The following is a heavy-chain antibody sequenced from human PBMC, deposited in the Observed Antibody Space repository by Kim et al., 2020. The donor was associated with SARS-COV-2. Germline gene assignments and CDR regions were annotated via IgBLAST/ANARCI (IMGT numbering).Heavy chain of an antibody. Sequence: SVKVSCKASGGTFNSYGISWVRQAPGQGLEWMGVIIPMVPTTDYAQKFQGRVTFTADESTTTAYMELSSLRSEDTAVYYCATDIGGIMIRGGTRPSFFDFWGQGTLVTVSS. CDR3: ATDIGGIMIRGGTRPSFFDF. J-gene: IGHJ4*02. CDR1: GGTFNSYG. D-gene: IGHD3-10*01. V-gene: IGHV1-69*13. CDR2: IIPMVPTT.